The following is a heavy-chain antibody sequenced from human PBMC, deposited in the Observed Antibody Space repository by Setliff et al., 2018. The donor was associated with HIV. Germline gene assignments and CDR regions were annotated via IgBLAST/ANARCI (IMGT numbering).Heavy chain of an antibody. CDR3: AKVNPRSVVPSARILGGFDP. CDR2: IKQDGREK. Sequence: WGSLRLSCLASGFTVSSNYMSWVRQAPGKGLEWVASIKQDGREKYYVDSVKDRLTISRDNSKNTLYLRMNSLRADDTAVYYCAKVNPRSVVPSARILGGFDPWGQGTPVTVSS. CDR1: GFTVSSNY. J-gene: IGHJ5*02. V-gene: IGHV3-7*03. D-gene: IGHD2-2*01.